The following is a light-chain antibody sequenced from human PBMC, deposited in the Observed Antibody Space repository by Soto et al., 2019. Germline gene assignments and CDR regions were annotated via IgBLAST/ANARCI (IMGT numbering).Light chain of an antibody. CDR3: CSYAGSSTWV. J-gene: IGLJ3*02. Sequence: QSVLTQPASVSGSAGQSITISCSGTMRDVGAYNLVSWYQQHPGTAPKLIIYEVRNRPSGISSRFSGSRSGNTASLTISGLQAEDEADYYCCSYAGSSTWVFGGGTKLTVL. V-gene: IGLV2-23*02. CDR2: EVR. CDR1: MRDVGAYNL.